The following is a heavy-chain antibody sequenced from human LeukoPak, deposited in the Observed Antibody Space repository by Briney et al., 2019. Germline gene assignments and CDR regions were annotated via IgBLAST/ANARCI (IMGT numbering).Heavy chain of an antibody. Sequence: NPGGSLRLSCAASGFTFSSYSMNWVRQVPGKGLEWVSSISSSSSYIYYADSVKGRFTISRDNAKNSLYLQMNSLRAEDTAVYYCASAYRDIVVVPAALRFDPWGQGTLVTVSS. V-gene: IGHV3-21*01. J-gene: IGHJ5*02. CDR1: GFTFSSYS. D-gene: IGHD2-2*01. CDR3: ASAYRDIVVVPAALRFDP. CDR2: ISSSSSYI.